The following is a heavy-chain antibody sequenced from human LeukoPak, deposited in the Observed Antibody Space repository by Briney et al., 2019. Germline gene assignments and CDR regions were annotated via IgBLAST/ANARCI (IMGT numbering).Heavy chain of an antibody. J-gene: IGHJ4*02. V-gene: IGHV4-59*01. CDR2: VYYSGST. CDR3: ARDYGGYHYFDY. Sequence: ETLSLTCTISGGSISSFYWTWIRQPPGKGLEWIGNVYYSGSTNYNPSLKSRVTISIETSKNQFSLKLSSVTAADTAVYYCARDYGGYHYFDYWGQGTLVTVSS. CDR1: GGSISSFY. D-gene: IGHD5-12*01.